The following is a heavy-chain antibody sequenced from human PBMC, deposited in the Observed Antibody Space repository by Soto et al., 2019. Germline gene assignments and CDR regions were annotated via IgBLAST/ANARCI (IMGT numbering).Heavy chain of an antibody. Sequence: PGGSLRLSCAASGFTFSSYEMNWVRQAPGKGLEWVSYISSSGSTIYYADSVKGRFTISRDNAKNSLYLQMNSLRAEDTAVYYCARDRGYDAHDYYYNAMDVWGQGTMVTVSS. V-gene: IGHV3-48*03. D-gene: IGHD2-15*01. CDR1: GFTFSSYE. CDR3: ARDRGYDAHDYYYNAMDV. J-gene: IGHJ6*02. CDR2: ISSSGSTI.